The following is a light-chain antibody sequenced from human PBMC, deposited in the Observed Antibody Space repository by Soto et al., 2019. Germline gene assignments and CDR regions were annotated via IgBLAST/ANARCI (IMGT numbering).Light chain of an antibody. Sequence: DIQMTQSPSSLSASLGDTVTITCRASQGLGNYLTWYQQKPGRLPQLLIFDASSLEPGVPSRFRGSRSGTDFILIINNLQPEDAATYYCQKYDSAPWTFGQGTKVQIK. J-gene: IGKJ1*01. V-gene: IGKV1-27*01. CDR3: QKYDSAPWT. CDR2: DAS. CDR1: QGLGNY.